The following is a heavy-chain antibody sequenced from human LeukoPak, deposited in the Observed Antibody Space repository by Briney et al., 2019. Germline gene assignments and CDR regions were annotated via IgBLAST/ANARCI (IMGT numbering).Heavy chain of an antibody. Sequence: PSETLSLTCAVYGGSFSGYYWSWIRQPPGKGLEWIGEINHSGSTNYNPSLKSRVTISVDTSKNQFSLKLSSMTAADTAVYYCARGIVAPRHWGQGTLVTVSS. CDR3: ARGIVAPRH. CDR2: INHSGST. V-gene: IGHV4-34*01. CDR1: GGSFSGYY. D-gene: IGHD5-12*01. J-gene: IGHJ1*01.